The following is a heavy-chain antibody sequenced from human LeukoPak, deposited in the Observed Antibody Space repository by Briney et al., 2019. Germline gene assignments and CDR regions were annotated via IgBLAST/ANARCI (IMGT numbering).Heavy chain of an antibody. Sequence: GGSLRLSCGASGLTFSSYSMNWVRQAPGKGLEWVSYISSDSGTIYQADSVKGRFTISGDNAENSLYLQMNSLRAEDTAVYHCARAAQPGFDPWGQGTLVIVSS. CDR3: ARAAQPGFDP. J-gene: IGHJ5*02. V-gene: IGHV3-48*01. CDR1: GLTFSSYS. D-gene: IGHD1-14*01. CDR2: ISSDSGTI.